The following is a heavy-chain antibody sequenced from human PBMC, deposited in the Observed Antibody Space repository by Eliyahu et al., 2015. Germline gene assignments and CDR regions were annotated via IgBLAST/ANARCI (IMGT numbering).Heavy chain of an antibody. CDR2: INHSGST. CDR3: ARGNYDYIWGSYRLYYYYGMDV. Sequence: QVQLQQWGAGLLKPSETLSLTCAVYGGSFSGYYWXWIRQPPGKGLEWXGEINHSGSTNYNPSLKSRVTISVDTSKNQFXLKLSSVTAADTAVYYCARGNYDYIWGSYRLYYYYGMDVWGQGTTVTVSS. CDR1: GGSFSGYY. V-gene: IGHV4-34*01. J-gene: IGHJ6*02. D-gene: IGHD3-16*02.